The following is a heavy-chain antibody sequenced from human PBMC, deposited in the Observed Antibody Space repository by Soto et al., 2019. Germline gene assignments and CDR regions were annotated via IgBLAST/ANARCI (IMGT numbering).Heavy chain of an antibody. Sequence: GGSLRLSCAASGFTFSSYAMSWVRQAPGKGLEWVSAISGSGGSTYYADSVKGRFTISRDNSKNTLYLQMNSLRAEDTAVYYCARCATGIAVAGTFAFWGQGTMVTVYS. CDR1: GFTFSSYA. CDR2: ISGSGGST. J-gene: IGHJ4*02. V-gene: IGHV3-23*01. D-gene: IGHD6-19*01. CDR3: ARCATGIAVAGTFAF.